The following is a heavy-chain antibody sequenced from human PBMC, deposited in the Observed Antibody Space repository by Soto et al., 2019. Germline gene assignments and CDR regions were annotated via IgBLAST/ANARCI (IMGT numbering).Heavy chain of an antibody. V-gene: IGHV1-18*01. Sequence: VQLVQSGVEVKKPGASVKVSCAASGYTFTSYKISWLRQAPGQGLEWLGWINPHNGKTDYAQKVQDRVTMTADTSTSTAYMELRSVRSDDTAMYYCARLYSDGSGFYYREFDYWGQGTLVTVSS. CDR3: ARLYSDGSGFYYREFDY. CDR1: GYTFTSYK. D-gene: IGHD3-22*01. CDR2: INPHNGKT. J-gene: IGHJ4*02.